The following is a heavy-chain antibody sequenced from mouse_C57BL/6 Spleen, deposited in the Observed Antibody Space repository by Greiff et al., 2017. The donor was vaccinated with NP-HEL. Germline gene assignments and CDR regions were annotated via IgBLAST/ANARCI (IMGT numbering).Heavy chain of an antibody. J-gene: IGHJ2*01. V-gene: IGHV1-82*01. CDR3: ARWGSSGGVDY. D-gene: IGHD3-2*02. Sequence: QVQLQQSGHELVKPGASVKISCKASGYAFSSSWMNWVKQRPGKGLEWIGRIYPGDGDTNYNGKFKGKATLTADKSSSTAYMQLSSLTSEDSAVYFCARWGSSGGVDYWGQGTTLTVSS. CDR1: GYAFSSSW. CDR2: IYPGDGDT.